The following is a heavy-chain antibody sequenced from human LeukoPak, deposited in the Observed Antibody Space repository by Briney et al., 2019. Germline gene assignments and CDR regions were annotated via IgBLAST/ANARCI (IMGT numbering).Heavy chain of an antibody. Sequence: SETLSLTCTVSGGSISSSSYYWGWIRQPPGKGLEWIGSIYYSGSTYYNPSLKSRVTISVDTSKNQFSLKLSSVTAADTAVYYCARISGSYAYVYWGQGTLVTVSS. CDR1: GGSISSSSYY. V-gene: IGHV4-39*07. CDR3: ARISGSYAYVY. J-gene: IGHJ4*02. D-gene: IGHD1-26*01. CDR2: IYYSGST.